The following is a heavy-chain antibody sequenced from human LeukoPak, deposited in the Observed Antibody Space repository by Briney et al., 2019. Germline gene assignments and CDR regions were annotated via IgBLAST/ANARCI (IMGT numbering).Heavy chain of an antibody. Sequence: SETLSLTCAVYGGSFSGYYWSWIRRPPGKGLEWIGEINHSGSTNYNPSLKSRVTISVDTSKNQFSLKLSSVTAADTAVYYCARGRSFVWGSYRYTAPLDYWGQGTLVTVSS. CDR3: ARGRSFVWGSYRYTAPLDY. CDR1: GGSFSGYY. V-gene: IGHV4-34*01. CDR2: INHSGST. J-gene: IGHJ4*02. D-gene: IGHD3-16*02.